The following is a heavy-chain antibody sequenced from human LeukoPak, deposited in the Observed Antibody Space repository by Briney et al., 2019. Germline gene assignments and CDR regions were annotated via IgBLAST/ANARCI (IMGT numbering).Heavy chain of an antibody. J-gene: IGHJ5*02. Sequence: SETLSLTCTVSGGSISSYYWSWIRQPPGKGLEWIGYIYYSGSTNYNPSLKSRVTISVDTSKNQFSLKLSSVTAADTAVYYCAREFTVAAGLFDPWGQGTLVTVSS. CDR3: AREFTVAAGLFDP. D-gene: IGHD6-13*01. V-gene: IGHV4-59*01. CDR2: IYYSGST. CDR1: GGSISSYY.